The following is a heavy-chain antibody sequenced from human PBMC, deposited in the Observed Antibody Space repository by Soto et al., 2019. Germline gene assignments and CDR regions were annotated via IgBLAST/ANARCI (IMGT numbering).Heavy chain of an antibody. CDR1: GFAISRGYY. D-gene: IGHD1-1*01. CDR3: AREKVGTTFFDN. CDR2: IYPSVSS. Sequence: SETLSLTCSVAGFAISRGYYWSWVRQPPGKGLEWIGSIYPSVSSYHNPSLETRVRLSIDTSKNQFTLNLTSVTAADTALYYCAREKVGTTFFDNWGQGXQVTVSS. V-gene: IGHV4-38-2*02. J-gene: IGHJ4*02.